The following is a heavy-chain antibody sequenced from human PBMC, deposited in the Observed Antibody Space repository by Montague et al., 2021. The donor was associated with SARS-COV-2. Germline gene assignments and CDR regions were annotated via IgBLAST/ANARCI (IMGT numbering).Heavy chain of an antibody. CDR2: TYYRFKWYH. CDR3: ARTTTRMLYPENAFDI. Sequence: CAISGDSVSSNTATWNWIRQSPSRGLEWLGRTYYRFKWYHDYAISLKSRITINPDTSKNQFSLQLSSVAPEDTAVFYCARTTTRMLYPENAFDIWGQGTMGTVSS. V-gene: IGHV6-1*01. J-gene: IGHJ3*02. D-gene: IGHD2-15*01. CDR1: GDSVSSNTAT.